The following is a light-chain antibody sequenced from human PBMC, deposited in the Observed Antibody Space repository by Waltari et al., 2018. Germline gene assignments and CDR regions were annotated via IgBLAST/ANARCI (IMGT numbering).Light chain of an antibody. CDR3: QQRSSWPT. CDR2: DAS. V-gene: IGKV3-11*01. CDR1: QSVSTY. J-gene: IGKJ4*01. Sequence: EVVLTQSPAALSLSPGARATLSCRVSQSVSTYLAWYQHKPGQAPRLLIYDASNRATGIPDRFRGSGSGTDFTLTISSLEPEDSAVYYCQQRSSWPTFGGGTKVEIK.